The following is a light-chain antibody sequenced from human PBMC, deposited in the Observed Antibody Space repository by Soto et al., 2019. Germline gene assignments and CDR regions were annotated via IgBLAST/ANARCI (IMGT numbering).Light chain of an antibody. J-gene: IGLJ2*01. CDR2: DVS. CDR3: VSYTSNRTVV. CDR1: SSDVGGYNY. Sequence: QSALTQPASVSGSPGQSITISCTGTSSDVGGYNYVSWYQQHPGKAPKLMIYDVSTRPAGVSNRFSGSKSGNTASLTSPGHQAEDEADYVSVSYTSNRTVVFGGGTNVTVL. V-gene: IGLV2-14*01.